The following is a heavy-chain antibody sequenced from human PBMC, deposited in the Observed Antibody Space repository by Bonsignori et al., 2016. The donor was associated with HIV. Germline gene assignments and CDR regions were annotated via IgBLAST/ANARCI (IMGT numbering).Heavy chain of an antibody. D-gene: IGHD3-10*01. V-gene: IGHV4-34*01. Sequence: WIRQPPGKGLEWIGEINHSGSTNYNPSLKSRVTISLDTSKNQFSLKQSSVTVADTAVYYCARGMGLIDLWSRRVAPFDYWGQGFLVTVSS. CDR3: ARGMGLIDLWSRRVAPFDY. CDR2: INHSGST. J-gene: IGHJ4*02.